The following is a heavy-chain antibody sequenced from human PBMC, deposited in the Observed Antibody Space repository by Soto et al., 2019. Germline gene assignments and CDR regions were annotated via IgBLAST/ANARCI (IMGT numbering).Heavy chain of an antibody. J-gene: IGHJ4*02. D-gene: IGHD6-19*01. Sequence: GSLRLSCAASGFTFSSYWMYWVRQAPGKGLVWVSRTNSDGSDTSYADSVKGRFTISRDNAKNTLYLQMNSLRAEDTAVYYCARDRGWSPFDYWGQGTLVTVSS. CDR2: TNSDGSDT. CDR1: GFTFSSYW. CDR3: ARDRGWSPFDY. V-gene: IGHV3-74*01.